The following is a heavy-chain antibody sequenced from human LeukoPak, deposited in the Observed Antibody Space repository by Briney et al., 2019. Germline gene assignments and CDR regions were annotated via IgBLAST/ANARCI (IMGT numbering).Heavy chain of an antibody. V-gene: IGHV4-4*07. CDR3: AREVGVGSSWYSNYYYYMDV. CDR1: GGSIGSYY. J-gene: IGHJ6*03. Sequence: SETLSLTCTVSGGSIGSYYWSWIRQPAGKGLEWIGRIHTSGSTNYNPSLKSRVTMSVDTSKNQFSLKLSSVTAADTAVYYCAREVGVGSSWYSNYYYYMDVWGKGTTVTVSS. D-gene: IGHD6-13*01. CDR2: IHTSGST.